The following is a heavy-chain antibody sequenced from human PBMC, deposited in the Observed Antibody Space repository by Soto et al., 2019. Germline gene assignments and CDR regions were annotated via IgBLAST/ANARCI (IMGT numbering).Heavy chain of an antibody. CDR2: ISYDGSNK. CDR3: ANGYSLGRVYYYYYYGMDV. Sequence: PGGSLRLSCASSVFTFISYGMHWVRQAPGKGLEWVAVISYDGSNKYYADSVKGRFTISRDNSKNTLYLQMNSLRAEDTAVYYCANGYSLGRVYYYYYYGMDVWGQGTTVTVSS. CDR1: VFTFISYG. V-gene: IGHV3-30*18. J-gene: IGHJ6*02. D-gene: IGHD5-18*01.